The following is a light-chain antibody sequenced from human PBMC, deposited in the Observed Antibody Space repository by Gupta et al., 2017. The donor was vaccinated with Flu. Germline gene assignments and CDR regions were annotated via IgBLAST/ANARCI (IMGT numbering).Light chain of an antibody. CDR3: QQRRNWPPT. Sequence: IAFTQSPATLSLSPGERATLSCRASYSVRSYLAWYQQKPGQAPRLLIYDAYNRATGIPARFSGSGSGTDFTLTISSLEPEDFAVYYCQQRRNWPPTFGQGTKVEIK. CDR2: DAY. V-gene: IGKV3-11*01. CDR1: YSVRSY. J-gene: IGKJ1*01.